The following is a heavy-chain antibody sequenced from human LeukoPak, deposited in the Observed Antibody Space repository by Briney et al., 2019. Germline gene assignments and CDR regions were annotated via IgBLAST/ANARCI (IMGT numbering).Heavy chain of an antibody. D-gene: IGHD5-12*01. CDR2: ISAYNGNT. Sequence: GASVKVSCKASGYTFTSYGISWVRQAPGQGLEWMGWISAYNGNTNYAQKLQGRVTMTTDTSTSTAYMELRSLRSDDTAVYYCARDLQYSGYESGYFDYWGQGTLVTVSS. CDR1: GYTFTSYG. J-gene: IGHJ4*02. CDR3: ARDLQYSGYESGYFDY. V-gene: IGHV1-18*01.